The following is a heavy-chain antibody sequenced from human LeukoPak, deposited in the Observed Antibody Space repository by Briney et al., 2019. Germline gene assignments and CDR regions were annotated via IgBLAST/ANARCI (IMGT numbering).Heavy chain of an antibody. V-gene: IGHV3-30*04. CDR1: GFTFRSFA. J-gene: IGHJ5*02. CDR3: ARGGSILRRFRSWFDP. D-gene: IGHD3-10*01. Sequence: PGGSLRLSCEASGFTFRSFAMIWVRQAPGKGLESVALISYDGNIEYYADSVKGRFTISRDNSNNTLFLQMSSLRAEDTAVYYCARGGSILRRFRSWFDPWGQGTLVIVSS. CDR2: ISYDGNIE.